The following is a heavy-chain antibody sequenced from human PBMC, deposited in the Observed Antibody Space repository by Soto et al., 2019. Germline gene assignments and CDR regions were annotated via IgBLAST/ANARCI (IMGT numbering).Heavy chain of an antibody. CDR2: MNPNSGNT. J-gene: IGHJ5*02. Sequence: ASVKVSCKASGYTFTGYYIHWVRQAPGQGLEWMGWMNPNSGNTGYAQKFQGRVTMTMNTSISTAYMELSSLRSEDTAVYYCATQTGISSGFDPWGQGTLVTVS. V-gene: IGHV1-8*02. CDR3: ATQTGISSGFDP. D-gene: IGHD1-1*01. CDR1: GYTFTGYY.